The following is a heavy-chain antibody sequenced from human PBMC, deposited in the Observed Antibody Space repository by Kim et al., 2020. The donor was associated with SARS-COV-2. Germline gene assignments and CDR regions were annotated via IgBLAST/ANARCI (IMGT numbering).Heavy chain of an antibody. D-gene: IGHD2-2*01. J-gene: IGHJ4*03. CDR1: GFTFSNYT. CDR3: AREDISCSSTTCY. V-gene: IGHV3-48*02. Sequence: GGSLRLSCATSGFTFSNYTMTWVRQAPGKGLEWVSYISRSGGTTYYADSVKGRFTISRDNAKNSLYLQMSSLRDEDTAAYYCAREDISCSSTTCY. CDR2: ISRSGGTT.